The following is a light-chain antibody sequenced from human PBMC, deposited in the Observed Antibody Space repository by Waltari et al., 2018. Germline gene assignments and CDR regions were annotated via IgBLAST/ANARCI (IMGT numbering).Light chain of an antibody. CDR3: QSADSSGPSVV. CDR2: KDN. CDR1: LLETQY. V-gene: IGLV3-25*03. Sequence: SYELTQPSSLSVSPGQTARITCPGYLLETQYGYWYQQKPGQAPILVIFKDNERPSGIPERFSGSSSGTTVTLTISGVQAEDEADYYCQSADSSGPSVVFGGGTKLT. J-gene: IGLJ2*01.